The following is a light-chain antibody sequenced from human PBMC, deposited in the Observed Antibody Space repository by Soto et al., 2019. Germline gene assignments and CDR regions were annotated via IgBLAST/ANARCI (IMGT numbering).Light chain of an antibody. Sequence: EIVLTQSPATLSLSPGERATLSCRASQSVSSYLAWYQHKPGQAPRLLIYDASNRATGSPARFSGSGSGIAFTLTISSLAPEDFAVYSCQQRSNWPPLTFGGGTKVEIK. CDR3: QQRSNWPPLT. CDR2: DAS. V-gene: IGKV3-11*01. J-gene: IGKJ4*01. CDR1: QSVSSY.